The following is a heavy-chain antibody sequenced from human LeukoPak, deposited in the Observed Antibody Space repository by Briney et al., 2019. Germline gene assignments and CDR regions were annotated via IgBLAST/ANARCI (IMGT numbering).Heavy chain of an antibody. Sequence: ASVKVSCKASGYTFTSYDINWVRQATGQGLEWMGWMNPNSGNTGYAQKFQGRVTMTRNTSISTAYMELSSLRSEDTAVYYCARGPTWETTPNWFGPWGQGTLVTVSS. CDR2: MNPNSGNT. J-gene: IGHJ5*02. V-gene: IGHV1-8*01. CDR1: GYTFTSYD. D-gene: IGHD1-26*01. CDR3: ARGPTWETTPNWFGP.